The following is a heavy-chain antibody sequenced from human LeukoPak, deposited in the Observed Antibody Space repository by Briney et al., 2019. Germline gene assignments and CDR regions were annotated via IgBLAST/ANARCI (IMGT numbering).Heavy chain of an antibody. CDR3: ARGVAVAGYYYYGMDV. J-gene: IGHJ6*02. CDR1: GGSFSGYY. Sequence: SETLSLTCAVYGGSFSGYYWSWIRQPPGKGLEWIGEINHSGSTNYNPSLKSLVTISVDTSKNQFSLKLSSVTAADTAVYYCARGVAVAGYYYYGMDVWGQGTTVTVSS. CDR2: INHSGST. D-gene: IGHD6-19*01. V-gene: IGHV4-34*01.